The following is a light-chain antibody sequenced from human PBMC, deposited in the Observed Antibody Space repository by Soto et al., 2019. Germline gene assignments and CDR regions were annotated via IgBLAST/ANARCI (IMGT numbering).Light chain of an antibody. Sequence: EIVLTQSPGTLSLFPGERATLSCRASQSVSSRNLAWYRQKPGQAPSLLIYGAFNRATGIPDRFSGSGSATDFTLTISRLEPADFAVYYCRLYGDSPPAYTFGQGTKL. J-gene: IGKJ2*01. CDR1: QSVSSRN. CDR3: RLYGDSPPAYT. CDR2: GAF. V-gene: IGKV3-20*01.